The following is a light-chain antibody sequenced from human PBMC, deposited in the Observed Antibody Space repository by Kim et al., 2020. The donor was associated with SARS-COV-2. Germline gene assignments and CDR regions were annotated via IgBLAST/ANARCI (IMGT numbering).Light chain of an antibody. CDR3: LLFYSGVRV. V-gene: IGLV7-46*01. J-gene: IGLJ2*01. CDR1: TGAVTSGHY. CDR2: DVD. Sequence: QAVVTQDPSLTVSPGGTITLTCGSSTGAVTSGHYPYWFQRKPGQAPRTLIYDVDNKHSWTPVRFSGSLLGGKAALTLPGAQSEDEAEYYCLLFYSGVRVFGGGTQLTVL.